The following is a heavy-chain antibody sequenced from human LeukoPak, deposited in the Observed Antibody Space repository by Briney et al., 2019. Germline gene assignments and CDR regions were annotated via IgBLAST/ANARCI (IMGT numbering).Heavy chain of an antibody. V-gene: IGHV1-2*02. CDR3: ARGAADFWRGYNQYYFDY. CDR1: GYTFTGYY. Sequence: ASVKVSCKASGYTFTGYYMHWVRQAPGQGLEWMGWINPNSGGTNYAQKFQGRVTMTRDTSISTAYMELSRLRSDDTAVYYCARGAADFWRGYNQYYFDYWGQGTLVTVSS. D-gene: IGHD3-3*01. J-gene: IGHJ4*02. CDR2: INPNSGGT.